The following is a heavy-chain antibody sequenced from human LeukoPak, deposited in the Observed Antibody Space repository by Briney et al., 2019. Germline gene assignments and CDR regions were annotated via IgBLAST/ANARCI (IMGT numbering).Heavy chain of an antibody. CDR3: AKVRYDYVWGSYRPSKGAPGDY. Sequence: GGSLRFSCAASGFTFSSYGMHWVRQAPGKGLEWVAVISYDGSNKYYADSVKGRFTISRDNSKSTLYLQMNSLRAEDTAVYHCAKVRYDYVWGSYRPSKGAPGDYWGQGTLVTVSS. V-gene: IGHV3-30*18. J-gene: IGHJ4*02. CDR2: ISYDGSNK. D-gene: IGHD3-16*02. CDR1: GFTFSSYG.